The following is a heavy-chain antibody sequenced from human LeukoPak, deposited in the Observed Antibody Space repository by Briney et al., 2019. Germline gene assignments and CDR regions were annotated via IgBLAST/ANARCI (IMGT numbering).Heavy chain of an antibody. V-gene: IGHV4-4*02. D-gene: IGHD4-11*01. J-gene: IGHJ5*02. CDR1: GASISSNNW. CDR2: FHHSGST. CDR3: ARETDYSNPNYFDP. Sequence: KPSGTLSLTCAVSGASISSNNWWSWVRQPPGKGLEWIAEFHHSGSTNYKPSLKSRVTISVDKSKNQFSLELTSVTAADTAVYYCARETDYSNPNYFDPWGQGTLVTVSS.